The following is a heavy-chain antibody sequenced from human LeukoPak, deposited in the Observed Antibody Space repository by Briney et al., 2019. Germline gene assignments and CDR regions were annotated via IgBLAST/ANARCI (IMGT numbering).Heavy chain of an antibody. CDR3: ARRKGKGTTSWTSIDY. J-gene: IGHJ4*02. Sequence: PGGSLRLSCAASGFTFSSYWMSWVRQAPGKGLEWVANIKQDGSEKYYVDSVKGRFTISRDNAKNSLYLQMNSLRAEDTAVYYCARRKGKGTTSWTSIDYWGQGTLVTVSS. D-gene: IGHD1/OR15-1a*01. V-gene: IGHV3-7*03. CDR2: IKQDGSEK. CDR1: GFTFSSYW.